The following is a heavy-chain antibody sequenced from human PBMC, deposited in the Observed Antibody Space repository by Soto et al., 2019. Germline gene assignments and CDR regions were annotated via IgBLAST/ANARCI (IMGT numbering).Heavy chain of an antibody. Sequence: QVQLQESGPGLVKSSETLSLTWSVSGDSSSTYYWGWIRQPPGKGLEWIGYINYSGRSNHNPSLKSRLSISVDASKNQVSLKLTSVTAADTAVYYCARSYCADSVSCNWFDPWGQGILVVVSS. J-gene: IGHJ5*02. CDR2: INYSGRS. CDR1: GDSSSTYY. CDR3: ARSYCADSVSCNWFDP. D-gene: IGHD2-8*02. V-gene: IGHV4-59*01.